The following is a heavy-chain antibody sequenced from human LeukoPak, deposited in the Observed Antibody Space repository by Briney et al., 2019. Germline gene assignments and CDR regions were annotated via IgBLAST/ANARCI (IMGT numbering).Heavy chain of an antibody. J-gene: IGHJ4*02. CDR1: GGSISSYY. CDR2: IYTSGST. CDR3: ARVSPQAAENRPFDY. Sequence: SETLSLTCTVSGGSISSYYWSWIRQPAGKGLEWIGRIYTSGSTNYNPSLKSRVTMPVDTSKNQFSLKLSSVTAADTAVYYCARVSPQAAENRPFDYWGQGTLVTVSS. D-gene: IGHD6-13*01. V-gene: IGHV4-4*07.